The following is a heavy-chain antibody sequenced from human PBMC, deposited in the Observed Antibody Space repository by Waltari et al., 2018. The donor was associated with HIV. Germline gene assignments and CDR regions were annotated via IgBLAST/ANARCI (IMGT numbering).Heavy chain of an antibody. Sequence: QLQLQESGPGLVKPSETLSLTCTVSGGSISNSPYYWGWIRQPPGKGLEWIGTIYYSGSTYYNPSLKSRVTISVDTSKNQFSLKVSSVTAADTAFYYCARSFCTSCHLDYWGQGTLVTVSS. CDR3: ARSFCTSCHLDY. J-gene: IGHJ4*02. D-gene: IGHD2-2*01. CDR1: GGSISNSPYY. CDR2: IYYSGST. V-gene: IGHV4-39*01.